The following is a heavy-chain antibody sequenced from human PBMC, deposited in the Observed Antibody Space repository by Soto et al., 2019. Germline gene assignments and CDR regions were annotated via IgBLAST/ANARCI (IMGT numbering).Heavy chain of an antibody. V-gene: IGHV3-33*01. CDR1: GFTFSSYG. D-gene: IGHD5-12*01. J-gene: IGHJ6*03. Sequence: GGSLRLSCAASGFTFSSYGMHWVRQAPGKGLEWVAVIWYDGSNKYYADSVKGRFTISRDNSKNTLYLQMNSLRAEDTAVYYCARGGDIVATSKTYYYYYYMDVWGKGTTVTVSS. CDR2: IWYDGSNK. CDR3: ARGGDIVATSKTYYYYYYMDV.